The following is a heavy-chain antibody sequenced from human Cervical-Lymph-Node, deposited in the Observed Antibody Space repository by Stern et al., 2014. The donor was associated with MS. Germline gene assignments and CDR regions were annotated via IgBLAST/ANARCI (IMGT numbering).Heavy chain of an antibody. CDR2: ISSGGSYI. V-gene: IGHV3-21*01. CDR3: ARGRGGNYRYYFDY. D-gene: IGHD4-23*01. J-gene: IGHJ4*02. Sequence: QLVESGGGLVKPGGSLRLSCAASGFTFSSYSMNWVRQAPGKGLEWVASISSGGSYIYYADSLKGRFTISRDNAKNSLYLQMNSLRAEDTAVYYCARGRGGNYRYYFDYWGQGTLVTVSS. CDR1: GFTFSSYS.